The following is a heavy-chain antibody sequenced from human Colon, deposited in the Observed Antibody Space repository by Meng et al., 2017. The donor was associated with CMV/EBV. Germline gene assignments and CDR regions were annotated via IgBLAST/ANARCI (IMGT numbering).Heavy chain of an antibody. V-gene: IGHV1-18*01. CDR3: ARWGKVETDMVTTDY. CDR1: GCTFTTYG. Sequence: ASVKVSCKASGCTFTTYGVNWVRQAPGQGLEWMGWISAYNGNTNYAQNLQGRVTMTTDTSTSTAYMELRSLRSDDTAVYYCARWGKVETDMVTTDYWGQGTLVTVSS. CDR2: ISAYNGNT. J-gene: IGHJ4*02. D-gene: IGHD5-18*01.